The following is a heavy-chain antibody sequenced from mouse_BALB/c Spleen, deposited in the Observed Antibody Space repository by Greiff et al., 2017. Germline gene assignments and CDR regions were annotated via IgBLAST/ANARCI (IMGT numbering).Heavy chain of an antibody. CDR3: ASDPGFAY. V-gene: IGHV2-4-1*01. Sequence: QVQLKQSGPGLVQPSQSLSITCTVSGFSLTSYGVHWVRQSPGKGLEWLGVIWSGGSTNYNSALMSRLSISKDNSKSQVFLKMNSLQTDDTAMYYCASDPGFAYWGQGTLVTVSA. J-gene: IGHJ3*01. CDR1: GFSLTSYG. CDR2: IWSGGST.